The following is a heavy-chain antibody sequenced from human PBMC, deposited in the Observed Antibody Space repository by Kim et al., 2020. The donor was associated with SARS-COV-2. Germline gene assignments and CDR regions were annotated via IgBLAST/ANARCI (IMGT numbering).Heavy chain of an antibody. J-gene: IGHJ4*02. CDR3: ARDSALLRYFDWLLPIDY. CDR1: GFTFSSYW. D-gene: IGHD3-9*01. CDR2: IKQDGSEK. Sequence: GGSLRLSCAASGFTFSSYWMSWVRQAPGKGLEWVANIKQDGSEKYYVDSVKGRFTISRDNAKNSLYLQMNSLRAEDTAVYYCARDSALLRYFDWLLPIDYWGQGTLVTVSS. V-gene: IGHV3-7*03.